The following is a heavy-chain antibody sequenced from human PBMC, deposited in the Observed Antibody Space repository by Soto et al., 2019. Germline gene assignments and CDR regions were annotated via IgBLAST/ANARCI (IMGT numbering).Heavy chain of an antibody. CDR2: IYYSGST. CDR1: GGSISSGDYY. V-gene: IGHV4-30-4*01. J-gene: IGHJ5*02. D-gene: IGHD2-2*02. Sequence: PSETLSLTCTVSGGSISSGDYYWSWIRQPPGKGLEWIGYIYYSGSTYYNPSLKSRVTISVDTSKNQFSLKLSSVTAADTAVYYCARDGRYCISTSCYMENWFDPWGQGTLVTSPQ. CDR3: ARDGRYCISTSCYMENWFDP.